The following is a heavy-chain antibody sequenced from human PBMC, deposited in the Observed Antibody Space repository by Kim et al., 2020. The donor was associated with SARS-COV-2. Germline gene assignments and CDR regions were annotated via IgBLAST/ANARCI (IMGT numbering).Heavy chain of an antibody. J-gene: IGHJ4*02. CDR2: INHSGST. D-gene: IGHD6-6*01. V-gene: IGHV4-34*01. CDR1: GGSFSGYY. CDR3: ARRGLYSSSPYYFDY. Sequence: SETLSLTCAVYGGSFSGYYWSWIRQPPGKGLEWIGEINHSGSTNYNPSLKSRVTISVDTSKNQFSLKLSSVTAADTAVYYCARRGLYSSSPYYFDYWGQGTLVTVPS.